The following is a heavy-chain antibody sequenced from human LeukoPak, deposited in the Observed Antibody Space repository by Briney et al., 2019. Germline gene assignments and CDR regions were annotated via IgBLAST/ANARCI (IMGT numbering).Heavy chain of an antibody. CDR2: ISGSGGSI. D-gene: IGHD4-17*01. CDR3: AKDEGPTVTTPFDY. V-gene: IGHV3-23*01. Sequence: PGGSLRLSCAASGFTFSSNAMSWVRQGPGKGLEWVSAISGSGGSIYYADSVKGRFTISRDNSKNTLYLQMNSLRAEDTAVYYCAKDEGPTVTTPFDYWGQGTLVTVSS. J-gene: IGHJ4*02. CDR1: GFTFSSNA.